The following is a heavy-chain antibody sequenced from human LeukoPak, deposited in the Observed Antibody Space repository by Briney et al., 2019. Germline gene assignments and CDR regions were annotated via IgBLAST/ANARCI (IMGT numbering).Heavy chain of an antibody. CDR3: AAAAVVTSEAFDY. CDR2: IVVGSGNT. D-gene: IGHD4-23*01. CDR1: GFTFTSSA. Sequence: GTSVKVSCKASGFTFTSSAMQWVRQARGQRLEWIGWIVVGSGNTNYAQKFQERVTITRDMSTSTAYMELSSLRSEDTAVYYCAAAAVVTSEAFDYWGQGTLVTVSS. J-gene: IGHJ4*02. V-gene: IGHV1-58*02.